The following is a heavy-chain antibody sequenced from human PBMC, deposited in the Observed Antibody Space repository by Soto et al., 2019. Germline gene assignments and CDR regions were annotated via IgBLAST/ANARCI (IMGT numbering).Heavy chain of an antibody. J-gene: IGHJ4*02. CDR3: ARGTVMDHDFGYH. CDR2: ISSDGSST. V-gene: IGHV3-74*01. D-gene: IGHD4-17*01. Sequence: EVQLVESGGGLVQPGGSLRLSCAASGFTFSNYWMHWVRQVPRKGLVWVSRISSDGSSTSYADSVKGRFIISRDNAKNTLYLQVNSLRAEDTAVYYCARGTVMDHDFGYHRGQGTLVAVSS. CDR1: GFTFSNYW.